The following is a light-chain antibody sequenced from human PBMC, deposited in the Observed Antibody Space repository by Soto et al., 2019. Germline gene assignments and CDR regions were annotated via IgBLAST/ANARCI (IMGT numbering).Light chain of an antibody. Sequence: DIQMTQSPSSLSASVGDRVTITCRASQSISSFLTWYQQKAGKAPKLLIYAASSLQSGVPSRFSGSGSGTEFTLTISSLQPDDFATYYCQHYNSYSEAFGQGTRLEIK. CDR1: QSISSF. J-gene: IGKJ5*01. CDR3: QHYNSYSEA. V-gene: IGKV1-5*01. CDR2: AAS.